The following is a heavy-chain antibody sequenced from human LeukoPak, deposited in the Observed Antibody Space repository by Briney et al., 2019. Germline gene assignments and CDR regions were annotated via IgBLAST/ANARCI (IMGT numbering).Heavy chain of an antibody. J-gene: IGHJ4*02. D-gene: IGHD2-2*01. V-gene: IGHV4-34*01. CDR2: SNHSGST. CDR1: GGSFSGYF. Sequence: SGTLSLTRAVYGGSFSGYFWSWIRQPPGRGLEWIGGSNHSGSTNYNQSLKSRVTISVDTSKNQLSLKLSAVTAADTALYYCARTDIVVGPRGLDYWGQGNLVT. CDR3: ARTDIVVGPRGLDY.